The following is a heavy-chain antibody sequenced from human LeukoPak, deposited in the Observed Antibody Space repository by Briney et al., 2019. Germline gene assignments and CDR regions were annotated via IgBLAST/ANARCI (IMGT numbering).Heavy chain of an antibody. CDR3: ARGYGPGDY. CDR1: GFTFSSYE. J-gene: IGHJ4*02. V-gene: IGHV3-48*03. Sequence: GGSLRLSCAASGFTFSSYEMNWVRQAPGKGLEWVSYISSSGSIIYYADSVKGRFTISRDNAKNSLYLQINSLRAEDTAVYYCARGYGPGDYWGQGTLVTVSS. CDR2: ISSSGSII. D-gene: IGHD4-17*01.